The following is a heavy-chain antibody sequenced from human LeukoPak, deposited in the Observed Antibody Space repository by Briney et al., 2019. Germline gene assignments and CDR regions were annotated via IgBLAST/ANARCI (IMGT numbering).Heavy chain of an antibody. CDR1: GFTFSSYA. V-gene: IGHV3-23*01. CDR3: AKDLTLWFGEAPGFYP. J-gene: IGHJ5*02. Sequence: GGSLRLSCAASGFTFSSYAMSWVRQAPGKGLEWVSAISGSGGSTYYADSVKGRFTISRDNSKNTLYLQMNSLRAEDTAVYYCAKDLTLWFGEAPGFYPWGQGTLVTVSS. D-gene: IGHD3-10*01. CDR2: ISGSGGST.